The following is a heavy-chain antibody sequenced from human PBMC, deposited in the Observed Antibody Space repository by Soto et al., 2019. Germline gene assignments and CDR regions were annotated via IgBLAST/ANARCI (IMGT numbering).Heavy chain of an antibody. CDR3: ARSSHSGYYTSRDYYYMDV. D-gene: IGHD3-3*01. J-gene: IGHJ6*03. CDR1: GYTFAIYD. V-gene: IGHV1-8*01. CDR2: MNPNSGNT. Sequence: ASVKVSCKASGYTFAIYDINWVRQATGQGREWMGWMNPNSGNTGYAQKFQGRVTMTRNTSISTAYMELSSLRSEDTAVYYCARSSHSGYYTSRDYYYMDVWGKGTTVTRLL.